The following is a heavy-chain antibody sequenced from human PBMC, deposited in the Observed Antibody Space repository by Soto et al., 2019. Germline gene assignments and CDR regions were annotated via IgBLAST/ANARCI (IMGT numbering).Heavy chain of an antibody. CDR3: ARLYYGSGSYDY. CDR1: GGSISSYY. J-gene: IGHJ4*02. Sequence: SETLSLTCTVSGGSISSYYWSWIRQPPGKGLEWIGYIYYSGSTNYNPSLKSRVTISVDTSKDQFSLKLSSVTAADTAVYYCARLYYGSGSYDYWGQGTLVTVSS. CDR2: IYYSGST. D-gene: IGHD3-10*01. V-gene: IGHV4-59*01.